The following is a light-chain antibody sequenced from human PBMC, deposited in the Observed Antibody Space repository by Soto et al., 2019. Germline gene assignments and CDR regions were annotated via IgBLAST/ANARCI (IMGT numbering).Light chain of an antibody. V-gene: IGKV3-20*01. CDR1: QSVSSSY. CDR2: GAS. J-gene: IGKJ5*01. Sequence: EIVLTQSPVTLSLSPWERATLSCRASQSVSSSYLAWYQQKPGQAPRLLIYGASSRATGIPDRFSGSGSGTDFTLTISRLEPEDFAVYYCQQYNNWPITFGQGTRLEIK. CDR3: QQYNNWPIT.